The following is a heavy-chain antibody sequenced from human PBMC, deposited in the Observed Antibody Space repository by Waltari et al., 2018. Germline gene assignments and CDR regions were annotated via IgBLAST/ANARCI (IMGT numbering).Heavy chain of an antibody. Sequence: QVQLVESGGGLVKPGGSLRLYCAPSGFTISEYYMSRNRQAPGKGLEWGSYISSSGSTIYYADSVKGRFTISRDNAKNSLYLQMNSLRAEDTAVYYCARGLQKRHLHPWGQGTLVTVSS. CDR1: GFTISEYY. CDR2: ISSSGSTI. J-gene: IGHJ5*02. CDR3: ARGLQKRHLHP. V-gene: IGHV3-11*04.